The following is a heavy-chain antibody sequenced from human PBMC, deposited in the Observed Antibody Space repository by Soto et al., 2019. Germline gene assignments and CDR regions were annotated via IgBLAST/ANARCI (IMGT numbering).Heavy chain of an antibody. V-gene: IGHV3-33*01. D-gene: IGHD3-3*01. CDR2: IWYDGSNK. J-gene: IGHJ6*02. CDR3: ARGTVQFLEVYYYGMDV. Sequence: GSLRLSCAASGFTFSSYGMHWVRQAPGKGLEWVAVIWYDGSNKYYADSVKGRFTISRDNSKNTLYLQMNSLRAEDTAVYYCARGTVQFLEVYYYGMDVWGQGTTVTVSS. CDR1: GFTFSSYG.